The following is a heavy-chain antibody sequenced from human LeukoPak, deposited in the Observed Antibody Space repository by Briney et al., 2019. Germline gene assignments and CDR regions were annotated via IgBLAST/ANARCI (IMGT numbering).Heavy chain of an antibody. D-gene: IGHD2-8*01. V-gene: IGHV4-30-2*01. CDR2: IYHGGTS. CDR1: GGSISSGGYY. Sequence: SETLSLTCTVSGGSISSGGYYWSWIRQPPGKGLEWIGYIYHGGTSYYNPSLKSRVTMSVDRSKNQFSLKLSSVTAADTAVYYCASALMVYAKGYDAFDIWGQGTMVTVSS. J-gene: IGHJ3*02. CDR3: ASALMVYAKGYDAFDI.